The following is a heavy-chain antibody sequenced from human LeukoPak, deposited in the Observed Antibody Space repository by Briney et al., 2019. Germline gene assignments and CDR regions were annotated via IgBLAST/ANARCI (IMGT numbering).Heavy chain of an antibody. Sequence: GGSLKLSCAASGFTFSGSAMHWVRQASGKGLEWVGRIRSKANSYATAYAASVKGRFTISRDDSKNTAYLQMNSLKTEDTAVYYCTSSLAVAGQDDWFDPWGQGTLVTVSS. CDR3: TSSLAVAGQDDWFDP. V-gene: IGHV3-73*01. CDR2: IRSKANSYAT. J-gene: IGHJ5*02. D-gene: IGHD6-19*01. CDR1: GFTFSGSA.